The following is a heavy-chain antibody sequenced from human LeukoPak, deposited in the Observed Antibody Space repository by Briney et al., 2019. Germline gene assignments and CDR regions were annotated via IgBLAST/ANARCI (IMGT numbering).Heavy chain of an antibody. CDR3: ARNRDVGYCTNGVCPVFDY. Sequence: GGSLRLSXTASGFTFGSYEMNWVRQAPGKGLEWLSYISSSGSTIYYADSVKGRFTISRDNAKNSLYLQMNSLRAEDTAVYYCARNRDVGYCTNGVCPVFDYWGQGTLVTVSS. CDR2: ISSSGSTI. D-gene: IGHD2-8*01. J-gene: IGHJ4*02. CDR1: GFTFGSYE. V-gene: IGHV3-48*03.